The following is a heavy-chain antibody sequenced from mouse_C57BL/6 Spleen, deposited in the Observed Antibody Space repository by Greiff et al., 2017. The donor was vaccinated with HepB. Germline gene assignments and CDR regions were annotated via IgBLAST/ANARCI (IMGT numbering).Heavy chain of an antibody. V-gene: IGHV1-54*01. D-gene: IGHD2-2*01. CDR1: GYAFTNYL. CDR2: INPGSGGT. Sequence: VQLQQSGAELVRPGTSVKVSCKASGYAFTNYLIEWVKQRPGQGLEWIGVINPGSGGTNYNEKFKGKATLTADKSSSTAYMKLSILTSEDSAVYFCAKRGDYGYDDGYFDYWGQGTTLTVSS. CDR3: AKRGDYGYDDGYFDY. J-gene: IGHJ2*01.